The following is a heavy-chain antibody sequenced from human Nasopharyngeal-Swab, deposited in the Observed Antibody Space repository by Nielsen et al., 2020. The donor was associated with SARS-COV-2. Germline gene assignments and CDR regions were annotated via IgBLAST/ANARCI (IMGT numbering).Heavy chain of an antibody. CDR3: ARSGLVRSGCYDY. Sequence: WVRQAPGQGLEWMGWINAGNGNTKYSQKFQGRVTITRDTSASTAYMELSSLRSEDTAVYYRARSGLVRSGCYDYWGQGTLVTVSS. J-gene: IGHJ4*02. D-gene: IGHD3-3*01. CDR2: INAGNGNT. V-gene: IGHV1-3*01.